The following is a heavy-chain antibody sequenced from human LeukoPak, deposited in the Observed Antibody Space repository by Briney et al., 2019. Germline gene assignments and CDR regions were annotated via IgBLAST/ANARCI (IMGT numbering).Heavy chain of an antibody. Sequence: GGSLRLSCAASGFTFSSYSMNWVRQAPGKGLEWVAVISYDGSNKYYADSVKGRFTISRDNSKNTLYLQMNSLRAEDTAVYYCAKDLADYYDSSGYSDYWGQGTLVTVSS. J-gene: IGHJ4*02. V-gene: IGHV3-30*18. CDR2: ISYDGSNK. CDR3: AKDLADYYDSSGYSDY. D-gene: IGHD3-22*01. CDR1: GFTFSSYS.